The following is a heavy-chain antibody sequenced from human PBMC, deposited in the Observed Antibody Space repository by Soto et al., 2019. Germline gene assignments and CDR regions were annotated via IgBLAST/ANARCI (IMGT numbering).Heavy chain of an antibody. V-gene: IGHV3-13*05. CDR2: IGTVGDP. D-gene: IGHD2-2*02. CDR1: GFTFSSYD. Sequence: EVQLVESGGGLVHPGGSLRLSCAASGFTFSSYDMHWVRQATGKGLEWVSAIGTVGDPYYPGSVKGRFTISRENAKNSLYLQMNSLRAGDTAVYYCARARCSSTSCYTHYWYFDLWGRGTLVTVSS. J-gene: IGHJ2*01. CDR3: ARARCSSTSCYTHYWYFDL.